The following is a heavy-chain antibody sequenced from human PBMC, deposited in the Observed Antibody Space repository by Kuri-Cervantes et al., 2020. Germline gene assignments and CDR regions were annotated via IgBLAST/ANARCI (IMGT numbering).Heavy chain of an antibody. D-gene: IGHD6-19*01. CDR3: AREENTGYSSGWYWGGIKFGAVDY. Sequence: GGSLRLSCAASGFTFSSYSMNWVRQAPGKGLEWVSSISSSSSYIYYADSVKGRFTISRDNAKNSLYLQMNSLRDEDTAVYYCAREENTGYSSGWYWGGIKFGAVDYWGQGTLVTVSS. CDR1: GFTFSSYS. V-gene: IGHV3-21*01. CDR2: ISSSSSYI. J-gene: IGHJ4*02.